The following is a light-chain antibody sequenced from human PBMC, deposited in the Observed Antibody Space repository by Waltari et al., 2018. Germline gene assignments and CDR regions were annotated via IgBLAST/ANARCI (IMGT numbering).Light chain of an antibody. CDR2: WAS. J-gene: IGKJ2*01. CDR1: QSVLYNTDNKNY. Sequence: DIVMTQSPDSLPVSLGERATLNCKSRQSVLYNTDNKNYLAWYQQKPGQSPKLLIYWASTRESGVPDRFSGSGSGTDFTLTISGLQADDAAIYFCQQYYDIPVTFGQGTRLEIK. V-gene: IGKV4-1*01. CDR3: QQYYDIPVT.